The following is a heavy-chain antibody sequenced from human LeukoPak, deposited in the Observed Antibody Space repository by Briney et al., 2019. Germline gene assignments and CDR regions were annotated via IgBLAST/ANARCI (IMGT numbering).Heavy chain of an antibody. CDR2: ISYDGSNK. Sequence: PGRSLRLSCAASGFTFSSSGMHWVRQAPGKGLEWVAVISYDGSNKYYADSVKGRFTISRDNSKNTLYLQMNSLRAEDTAVYYCAKDRAAGYSYGYYFDYWGQGTLVTVSS. CDR1: GFTFSSSG. V-gene: IGHV3-30*18. D-gene: IGHD5-18*01. CDR3: AKDRAAGYSYGYYFDY. J-gene: IGHJ4*02.